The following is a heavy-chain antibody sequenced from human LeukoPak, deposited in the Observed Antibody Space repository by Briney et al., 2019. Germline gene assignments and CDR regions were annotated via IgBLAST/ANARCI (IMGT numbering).Heavy chain of an antibody. CDR1: GFTFSSYS. CDR2: ISSSSSYI. CDR3: ARGHCSGGSCVTYYFDY. V-gene: IGHV3-21*01. D-gene: IGHD2-15*01. J-gene: IGHJ4*02. Sequence: GGSLRLSCAASGFTFSSYSMNWVRQAPGKGLEWVSSISSSSSYIYYADSVKGRFTISRDNAKNSLYLQMNSLRAEDTAVYYCARGHCSGGSCVTYYFDYWGQGTLVTVSS.